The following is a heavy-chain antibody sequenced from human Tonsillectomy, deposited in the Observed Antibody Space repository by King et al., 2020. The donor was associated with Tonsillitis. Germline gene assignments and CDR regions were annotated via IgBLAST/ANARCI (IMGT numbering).Heavy chain of an antibody. V-gene: IGHV3-73*01. CDR3: SRHDETIDY. D-gene: IGHD1-1*01. Sequence: AYAASVKGRFTISRDDSKNTAYLQMNSLKTEDTAVYYCSRHDETIDYWGQETLVTVSS. J-gene: IGHJ4*02.